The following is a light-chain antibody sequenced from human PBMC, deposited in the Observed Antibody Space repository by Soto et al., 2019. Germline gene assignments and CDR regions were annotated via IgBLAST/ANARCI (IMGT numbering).Light chain of an antibody. CDR2: EVT. Sequence: QSVPTQPASVSGSPGQSITISCIGASSNVGGYNYVSWYQQLPGKAPKLMIYEVTNRPSGVSNRFSGSKSGNTASLTISGLQAEDEADYYCSSYTTSTTPVFGGGTKLTVL. J-gene: IGLJ2*01. V-gene: IGLV2-14*01. CDR3: SSYTTSTTPV. CDR1: SSNVGGYNY.